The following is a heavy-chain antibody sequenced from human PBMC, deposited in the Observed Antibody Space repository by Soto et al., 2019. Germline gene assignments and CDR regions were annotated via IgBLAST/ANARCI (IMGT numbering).Heavy chain of an antibody. V-gene: IGHV4-34*01. CDR3: ARGAAAGNNRYYGKDV. D-gene: IGHD6-13*01. J-gene: IGHJ6*02. Sequence: AETLSLTCAAYGGSLSGYYWSWIRQPPGKGLEWIGELNHSGSTNYNPSLKSRVTISVDTAKNQFSLKLGSVTAADTAVYYCARGAAAGNNRYYGKDVWGQGTTVTVSS. CDR2: LNHSGST. CDR1: GGSLSGYY.